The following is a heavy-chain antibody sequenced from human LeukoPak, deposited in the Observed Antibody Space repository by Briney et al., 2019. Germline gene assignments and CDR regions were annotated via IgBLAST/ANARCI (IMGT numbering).Heavy chain of an antibody. V-gene: IGHV3-53*01. J-gene: IGHJ3*02. D-gene: IGHD1-26*01. Sequence: GGSLRLSCAASGFTVSSNYMSWVRQAPGKGLEWVSVIYSGGSTYYADAVMRRFTISRDNSKNTLYLQMNSLRAKDTAVYYCARESGGPRDAFDIWGQGTMVTVSS. CDR3: ARESGGPRDAFDI. CDR1: GFTVSSNY. CDR2: IYSGGST.